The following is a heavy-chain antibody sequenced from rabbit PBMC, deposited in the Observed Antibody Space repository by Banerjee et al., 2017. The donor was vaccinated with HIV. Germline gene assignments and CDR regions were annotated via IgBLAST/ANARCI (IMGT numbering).Heavy chain of an antibody. V-gene: IGHV1S40*01. CDR2: IYAGSSGST. CDR3: ARGYAGISYYMYYFSL. Sequence: QSLEESGGDLVKPGASLTLTCTASGFSFSSSYYMCWVRQAPGKGLEWIACIYAGSSGSTYYASWAKGRFTISKTSSTTVTLQMTSLTAADTATYFCARGYAGISYYMYYFSLWGPGTLVTVS. J-gene: IGHJ4*01. D-gene: IGHD8-1*01. CDR1: GFSFSSSYY.